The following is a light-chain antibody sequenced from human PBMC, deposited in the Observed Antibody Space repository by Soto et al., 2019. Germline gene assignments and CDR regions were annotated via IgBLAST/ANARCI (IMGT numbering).Light chain of an antibody. Sequence: DIQMTQSPSSLSASVGDAVCLACRASRSISNYLNWYQQKPGRAPKLLISGASSLQRGVPSRFSGSGSGTTFTLTSLQPDDFAIYFCQQSYTAPYTFGPGTKVDIK. V-gene: IGKV1-39*01. CDR3: QQSYTAPYT. CDR2: GAS. J-gene: IGKJ3*01. CDR1: RSISNY.